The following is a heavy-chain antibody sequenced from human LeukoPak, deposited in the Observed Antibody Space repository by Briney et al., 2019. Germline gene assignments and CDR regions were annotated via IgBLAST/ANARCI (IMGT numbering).Heavy chain of an antibody. CDR3: AKDWTTVVTPKGYYFDS. V-gene: IGHV3-23*01. CDR1: GFSFNNYA. D-gene: IGHD4-23*01. CDR2: ISTTGGST. Sequence: SGGSLRLSCAASGFSFNNYAMSWVRQAPGKGLEWVSAISTTGGSTYYADSVKGRFTVSRDNSKNTLSLQMDGLRVEDTALYYCAKDWTTVVTPKGYYFDSWGQGTLVTVSS. J-gene: IGHJ4*02.